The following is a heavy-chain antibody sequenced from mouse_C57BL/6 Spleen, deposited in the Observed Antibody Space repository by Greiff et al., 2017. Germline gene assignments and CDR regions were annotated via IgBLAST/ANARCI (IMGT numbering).Heavy chain of an antibody. J-gene: IGHJ4*01. V-gene: IGHV2-3*01. CDR2: IWGDGST. CDR1: GFSLTSYG. CDR3: AKPRSNYDFGAMDY. Sequence: VKLQESGPGLVAPSQSLSITCTVSGFSLTSYGVSWVRQPPGKGLEWLGVIWGDGSTNYPSARISRLSISKDNSKSQVFLKLNSLQTDDTATYYCAKPRSNYDFGAMDYWGQGTSVTVSS. D-gene: IGHD2-5*01.